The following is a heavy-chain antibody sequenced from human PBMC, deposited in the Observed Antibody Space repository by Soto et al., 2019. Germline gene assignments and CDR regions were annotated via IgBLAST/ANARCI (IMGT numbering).Heavy chain of an antibody. J-gene: IGHJ6*02. D-gene: IGHD3-10*01. CDR2: IIHIFGTA. Sequence: QVQLVQSGAEVKKPGSSVKVSCKASGGTFSSYAISWVRQAPGQGLEWMGGIIHIFGTANYAQKYQGRVRITGDKSTSKAYVELSSLRSEDTAVYYCARGLRITMVRGVSNYYYYYGMDVWGQGTTVTVSS. CDR1: GGTFSSYA. CDR3: ARGLRITMVRGVSNYYYYYGMDV. V-gene: IGHV1-69*06.